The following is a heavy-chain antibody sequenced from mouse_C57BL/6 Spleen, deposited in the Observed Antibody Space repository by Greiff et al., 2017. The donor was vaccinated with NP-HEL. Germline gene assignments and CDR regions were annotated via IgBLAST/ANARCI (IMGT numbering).Heavy chain of an antibody. CDR3: ARLFYYYGRSPGDYFDY. CDR2: ISGGGGNT. J-gene: IGHJ2*01. Sequence: EVQLVESGGGLVKPGGSLKLSCAASGFTFSSYTMSWVRQTPEKRLEWVATISGGGGNTYYPDSVKGRFTISRDNAKNTLYLQMSSLRSEDTALYYCARLFYYYGRSPGDYFDYWGQGTTLTVSS. D-gene: IGHD1-1*01. CDR1: GFTFSSYT. V-gene: IGHV5-9*01.